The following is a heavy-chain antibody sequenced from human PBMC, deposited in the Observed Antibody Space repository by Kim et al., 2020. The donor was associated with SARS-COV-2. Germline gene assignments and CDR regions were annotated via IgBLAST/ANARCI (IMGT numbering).Heavy chain of an antibody. V-gene: IGHV3-7*01. Sequence: YYVDSVKGRFTISRDNAKNSLYLQMNSLRAEDTAVYYCARVSGYYYGMDVWGQGTTVTVSS. CDR3: ARVSGYYYGMDV. J-gene: IGHJ6*02. D-gene: IGHD6-19*01.